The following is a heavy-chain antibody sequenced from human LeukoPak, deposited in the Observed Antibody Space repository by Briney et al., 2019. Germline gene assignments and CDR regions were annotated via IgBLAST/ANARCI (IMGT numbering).Heavy chain of an antibody. CDR2: ISSSSSYI. V-gene: IGHV3-21*01. J-gene: IGHJ4*02. CDR1: GFTFSSYS. CDR3: ARDPGPYYFDY. Sequence: GGSLRLSCAASGFTFSSYSMNWVRQAPGKGLEWVSSISSSSSYIYYADSVKGRFTISRDNAKNSLYLQMNSLRAEDTAVYYCARDPGPYYFDYWGQGTLVTVSS. D-gene: IGHD3-10*01.